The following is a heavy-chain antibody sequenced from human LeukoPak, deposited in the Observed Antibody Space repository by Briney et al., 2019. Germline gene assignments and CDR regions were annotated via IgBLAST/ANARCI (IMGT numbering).Heavy chain of an antibody. V-gene: IGHV3-7*03. D-gene: IGHD3-22*01. CDR2: IKQDGSEK. J-gene: IGHJ3*02. CDR1: GSTFSSYW. CDR3: AKGFTVITTDDAFDI. Sequence: TGGSLRLSCAASGSTFSSYWMSWVRQAPGKGLEWVANIKQDGSEKYYVDSVKGRFTISRDNAKNSLYLQMNSLRAEDTAVYYCAKGFTVITTDDAFDIWGQGTMVTVSS.